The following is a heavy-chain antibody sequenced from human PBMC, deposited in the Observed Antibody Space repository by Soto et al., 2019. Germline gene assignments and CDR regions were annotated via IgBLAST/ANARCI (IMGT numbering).Heavy chain of an antibody. CDR1: GFTFDDYA. V-gene: IGHV3-9*01. J-gene: IGHJ3*02. D-gene: IGHD6-19*01. CDR3: AKDRTGYSSGWGAFDI. Sequence: EVQLVESGGGLVQPGRSLRLSCAASGFTFDDYAMHWVRQAPGKGLEWVSGISWNSGSIGYADSVKGRFTISRDNAKNSLYLQMNSLRAEDTALYYCAKDRTGYSSGWGAFDIWGQGTMVTVSS. CDR2: ISWNSGSI.